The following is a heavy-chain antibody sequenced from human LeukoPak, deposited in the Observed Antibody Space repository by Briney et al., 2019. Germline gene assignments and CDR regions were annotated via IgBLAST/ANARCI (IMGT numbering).Heavy chain of an antibody. D-gene: IGHD2-2*02. J-gene: IGHJ4*02. V-gene: IGHV3-23*01. CDR2: ISAGGT. CDR3: VKGLYTIDY. Sequence: GGSLRLSCAASGFSFSNFAMNWVRQAPGKGLEWVSAISAGGTFYADFAKGRFTISRDNSKNTLYLQMNSLRVDDTAVYYCVKGLYTIDYWGQGTLVTVSS. CDR1: GFSFSNFA.